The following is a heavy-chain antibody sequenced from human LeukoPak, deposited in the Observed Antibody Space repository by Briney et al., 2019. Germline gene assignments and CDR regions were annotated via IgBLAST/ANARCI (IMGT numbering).Heavy chain of an antibody. J-gene: IGHJ4*02. CDR1: GYTFTSYY. Sequence: GASVKVSCKASGYTFTSYYMHWVRQAPGQGLEWMGIINPSGGSTSYAPKFQGRVTMTRDTSTNTVYMELSSLRSEDTAVYYCARATHNYIDYWSQGTLVTVSS. CDR2: INPSGGST. V-gene: IGHV1-46*01. CDR3: ARATHNYIDY.